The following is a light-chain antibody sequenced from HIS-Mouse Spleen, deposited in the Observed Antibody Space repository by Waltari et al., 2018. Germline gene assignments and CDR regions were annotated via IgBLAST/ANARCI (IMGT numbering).Light chain of an antibody. Sequence: DIQMTQSPSTLSASVGDRVTITCRASQSISSWLAWYQQKPGKAPKLLIYKASSLESGVPSRFSGSVSGTEFTLTISSLQPDDFATYYCQKYNSYLITFGQGTRLEIK. J-gene: IGKJ5*01. CDR1: QSISSW. V-gene: IGKV1-5*03. CDR2: KAS. CDR3: QKYNSYLIT.